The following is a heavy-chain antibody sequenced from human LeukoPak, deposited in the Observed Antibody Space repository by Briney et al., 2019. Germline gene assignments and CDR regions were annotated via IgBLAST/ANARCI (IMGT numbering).Heavy chain of an antibody. CDR1: GGSFSGYY. V-gene: IGHV4-34*01. CDR2: INHSGST. J-gene: IGHJ4*02. D-gene: IGHD3-10*01. Sequence: SETLSLTCAVYGGSFSGYYWSWIRKPPGKGLEWIGEINHSGSTNYNPSLKSRVTISVDTSKNQFSLKLSSVTAADTAVYYCARVRQEPEGGSGSYFDYWGQGTLVTVSS. CDR3: ARVRQEPEGGSGSYFDY.